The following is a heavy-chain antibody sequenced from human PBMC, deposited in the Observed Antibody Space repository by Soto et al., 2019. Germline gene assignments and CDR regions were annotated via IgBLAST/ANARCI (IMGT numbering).Heavy chain of an antibody. CDR2: IWYDGSNK. Sequence: QVQLVESGGGVVQPGRSLRLSCAASGFTFSSYGMHWVRQAPGKGLEWVAVIWYDGSNKYYADSVKGRFTISRDNSKNQLYLQMNSLRAGETAVYYCARRRWGDAFDILGQGTMVTVSS. V-gene: IGHV3-33*01. D-gene: IGHD3-16*01. CDR1: GFTFSSYG. CDR3: ARRRWGDAFDI. J-gene: IGHJ3*02.